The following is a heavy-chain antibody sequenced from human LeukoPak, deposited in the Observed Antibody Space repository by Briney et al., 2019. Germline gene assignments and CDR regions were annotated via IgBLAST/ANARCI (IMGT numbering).Heavy chain of an antibody. CDR2: IIPIFGTA. CDR1: GGTFSSYA. D-gene: IGHD1-1*01. Sequence: GASVKVSCKASGGTFSSYAISWVRQAPGQGLEWMGGIIPIFGTANYAQKFQGRVTVTTDESTSTAYMELSSLRSEDTAVYYCARDRTGTPLGYWGQGTLVTVSS. CDR3: ARDRTGTPLGY. J-gene: IGHJ4*02. V-gene: IGHV1-69*05.